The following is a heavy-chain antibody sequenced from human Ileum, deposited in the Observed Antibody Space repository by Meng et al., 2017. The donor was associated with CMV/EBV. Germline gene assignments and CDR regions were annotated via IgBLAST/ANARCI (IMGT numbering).Heavy chain of an antibody. CDR3: ARDYYDSSAPSPLMDV. Sequence: GESLKISCAASGFIFSHYAMYWVRQAPGKGLEWVSMISHDGNYKFYADSVKGRFTISRDSSKNTLFLEMNGLRGDDTAIYYCARDYYDSSAPSPLMDVWGQGTTVTVSS. V-gene: IGHV3-30*04. D-gene: IGHD3-22*01. J-gene: IGHJ6*02. CDR2: ISHDGNYK. CDR1: GFIFSHYA.